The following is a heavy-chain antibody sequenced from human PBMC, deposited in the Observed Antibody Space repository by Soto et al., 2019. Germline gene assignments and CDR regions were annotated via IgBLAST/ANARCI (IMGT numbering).Heavy chain of an antibody. J-gene: IGHJ5*02. CDR2: INPSGGST. D-gene: IGHD3-3*01. Sequence: ASVKVSCKASGYTFTSYYMHWVRQAPGQGLEWMGIINPSGGSTSYAQKFQGRVTMTRDTSTSTVYMELSSLRSEDTAVYYRARGRTYYDFWSGYYCWFDPWGQGTLVTVSS. CDR3: ARGRTYYDFWSGYYCWFDP. V-gene: IGHV1-46*01. CDR1: GYTFTSYY.